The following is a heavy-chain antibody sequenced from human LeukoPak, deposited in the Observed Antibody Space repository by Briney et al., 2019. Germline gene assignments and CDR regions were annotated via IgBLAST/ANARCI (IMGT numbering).Heavy chain of an antibody. Sequence: AGGSLRLSCAASGFPFSDSWMDWARQAPGKGMEWVANIKQDGSEKHYADSVKGRFTISRDNAKNSLFLQMNGLRAEDTAVYYCSRRLDYWGQGALVTVSS. CDR1: GFPFSDSW. J-gene: IGHJ4*02. CDR2: IKQDGSEK. CDR3: SRRLDY. V-gene: IGHV3-7*01.